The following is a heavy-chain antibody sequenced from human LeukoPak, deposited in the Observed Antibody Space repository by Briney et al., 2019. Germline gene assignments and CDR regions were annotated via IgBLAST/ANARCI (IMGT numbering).Heavy chain of an antibody. CDR3: ARGPYYYDSSGYCTTCTYYYYGMDV. Sequence: SETLSLTCAVYGGSFSGYYWSWIRQPPGKGLEWIGEINHSGSTNYNPSLKSRVTISVDTSKNQFSLKLSSVTAADTAVYYCARGPYYYDSSGYCTTCTYYYYGMDVWGQGTTVTVSS. D-gene: IGHD3-22*01. V-gene: IGHV4-34*01. CDR2: INHSGST. CDR1: GGSFSGYY. J-gene: IGHJ6*02.